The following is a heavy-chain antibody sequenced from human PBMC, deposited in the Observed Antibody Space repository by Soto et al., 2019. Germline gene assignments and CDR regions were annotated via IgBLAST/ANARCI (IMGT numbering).Heavy chain of an antibody. CDR2: IYWDDDK. Sequence: SGPTLVNPTQTLTLTCTFSGFSLSTSGVGVGWIRQPPGKALEWLALIYWDDDKRYSPSLKSRLTITKDTSKNQVVLTMTNMDPVDTATYYCAHRRAKTTSITIFGVVIIPYNWFDPRGQGTLVTVSS. V-gene: IGHV2-5*02. CDR3: AHRRAKTTSITIFGVVIIPYNWFDP. J-gene: IGHJ5*02. D-gene: IGHD3-3*01. CDR1: GFSLSTSGVG.